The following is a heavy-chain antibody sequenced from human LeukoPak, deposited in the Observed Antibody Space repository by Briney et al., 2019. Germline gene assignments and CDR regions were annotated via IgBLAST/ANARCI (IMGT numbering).Heavy chain of an antibody. V-gene: IGHV3-7*01. CDR3: AAAGMDY. J-gene: IGHJ4*02. CDR1: ARFFSNYW. D-gene: IGHD6-19*01. Sequence: PGGSLRLSCAASARFFSNYWVTWARQAPGKGLEWVANIKQDGSEKYYVDSVKGRFTISRDNAKTSLYLQMNSLRAEDTAVYYCAAAGMDYWGQGTLVTVSS. CDR2: IKQDGSEK.